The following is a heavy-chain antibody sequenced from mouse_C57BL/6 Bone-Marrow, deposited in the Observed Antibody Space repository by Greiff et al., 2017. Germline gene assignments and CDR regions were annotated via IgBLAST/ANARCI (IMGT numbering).Heavy chain of an antibody. J-gene: IGHJ3*01. Sequence: VQLQQSGTELVKPGASVKLSCKASGYTFTSYWMHWVKQRPGQGLEWIGNINPSSGGTNYNEKFKSKATLTVDKASSTAYMQLSSLTSEDSAVYYCARGQLRLSWFAYWGQGTLVTVSA. CDR1: GYTFTSYW. CDR2: INPSSGGT. D-gene: IGHD3-2*02. V-gene: IGHV1-53*01. CDR3: ARGQLRLSWFAY.